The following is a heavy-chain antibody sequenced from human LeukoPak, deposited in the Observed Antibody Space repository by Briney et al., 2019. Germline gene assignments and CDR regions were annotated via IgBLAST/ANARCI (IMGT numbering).Heavy chain of an antibody. V-gene: IGHV3-30*18. CDR2: ISYDGSNK. CDR3: AKSPDAFDI. CDR1: GFTFSSYG. Sequence: SLRLSCAASGFTFSSYGMHWVRQAPGKGLEWVAVISYDGSNKYYADSVKGRFTISRDNSKNTLYLQMNSLRAEDTAVYYCAKSPDAFDIWGQGTMVTVSS. J-gene: IGHJ3*02.